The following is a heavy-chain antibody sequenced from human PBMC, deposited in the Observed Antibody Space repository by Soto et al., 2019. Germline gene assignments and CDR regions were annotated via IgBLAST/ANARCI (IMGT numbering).Heavy chain of an antibody. CDR3: TRHTAPIVGNDY. CDR1: GFTFSGSA. D-gene: IGHD1-26*01. CDR2: IRSKANSYAT. Sequence: EGSLRLSCAASGFTFSGSAMHWVRQASGKGLEWVGRIRSKANSYATAYAASVKGRFTISRDDSKNTAYLQMNSLKTEDTAVYYCTRHTAPIVGNDYWGQGTLVTVSS. V-gene: IGHV3-73*01. J-gene: IGHJ4*02.